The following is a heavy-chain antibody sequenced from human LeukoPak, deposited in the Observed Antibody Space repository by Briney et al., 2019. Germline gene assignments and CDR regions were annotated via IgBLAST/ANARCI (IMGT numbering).Heavy chain of an antibody. J-gene: IGHJ4*02. CDR2: ITSSGSST. CDR3: ARDPVCDY. Sequence: GGSLRLSCAASGFMFSNYVLAWVRQAPGKGLEWVSTITSSGSSTYYADSVKGRFTISRDNAKNSLYLQMNSLRAEDTAVYYCARDPVCDYWGQGTLVTVSS. V-gene: IGHV3-23*01. CDR1: GFMFSNYV.